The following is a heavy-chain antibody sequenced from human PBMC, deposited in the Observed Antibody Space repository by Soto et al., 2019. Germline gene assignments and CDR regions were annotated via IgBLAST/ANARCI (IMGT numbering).Heavy chain of an antibody. Sequence: WETLSLTCTVSGGSVSSGDYFWSWLRQSPGKRLEWIAYIYYSGSTNYNPSLKSRATISVDTSKSQVSLTLTSMTAADAALYYCARSPNYYYYGSDVWGQGTAVTVSS. D-gene: IGHD3-10*01. CDR2: IYYSGST. V-gene: IGHV4-61*08. CDR1: GGSVSSGDYF. J-gene: IGHJ6*02. CDR3: ARSPNYYYYGSDV.